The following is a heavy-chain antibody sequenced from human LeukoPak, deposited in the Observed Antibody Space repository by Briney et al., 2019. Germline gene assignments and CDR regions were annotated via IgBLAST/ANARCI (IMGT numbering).Heavy chain of an antibody. V-gene: IGHV3-30*04. CDR2: ISYDGSNK. D-gene: IGHD4-17*01. Sequence: PGRSLRLSCAASGFTFSSYAMHWVRQAPGKGLEWVAVISYDGSNKYYADSVKGRFTISKDNAKNSLYLQMNSLRAEDTAVYYCARGHDYANYMDVWGKGTTVTVSS. J-gene: IGHJ6*03. CDR3: ARGHDYANYMDV. CDR1: GFTFSSYA.